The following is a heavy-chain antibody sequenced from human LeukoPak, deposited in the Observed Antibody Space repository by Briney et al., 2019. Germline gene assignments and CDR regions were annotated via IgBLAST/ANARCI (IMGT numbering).Heavy chain of an antibody. J-gene: IGHJ6*03. D-gene: IGHD5-18*01. CDR3: ARAPIWGGMVTYYYMDV. V-gene: IGHV3-21*04. Sequence: GGSPRLSCSASGFTFSRYAMNWVRQAPGKGLEWVSSISSTGVYIDYADSVKGRFTISRDNAKNSLFLQMNSLRAEDTAVYYCARAPIWGGMVTYYYMDVWGKGTTVTIS. CDR2: ISSTGVYI. CDR1: GFTFSRYA.